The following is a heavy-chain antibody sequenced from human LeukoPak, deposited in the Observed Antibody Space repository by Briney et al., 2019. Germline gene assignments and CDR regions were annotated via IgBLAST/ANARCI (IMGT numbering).Heavy chain of an antibody. Sequence: GGSLRLSCAPSGFTFSSYAMHWVRQAPGKGLEWVAVISYDGSNKYYADSVKGRFTISRDNSKNTLYLQMNSLRAEDTAVYYRARELIVLRYFDWLSQYYYYGMDVWGQGTTVTVSS. CDR1: GFTFSSYA. J-gene: IGHJ6*02. CDR2: ISYDGSNK. V-gene: IGHV3-30*04. CDR3: ARELIVLRYFDWLSQYYYYGMDV. D-gene: IGHD3-9*01.